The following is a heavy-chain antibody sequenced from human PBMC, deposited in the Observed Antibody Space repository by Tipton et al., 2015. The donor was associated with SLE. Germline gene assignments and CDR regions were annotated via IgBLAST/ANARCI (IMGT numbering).Heavy chain of an antibody. CDR1: GYSFSDYM. D-gene: IGHD2-15*01. CDR2: INANTGNP. J-gene: IGHJ4*02. Sequence: QSGPEVKKSGASVKVSCRASGYSFSDYMMHWVRQAPGQALEWMGWINANTGNPAYAQGFSGRSVFSLDTSVSTAYLQISSLKAEGTAVYYCARRLGAGFCSGGNCFEPLDSWGQGTLVTVAS. CDR3: ARRLGAGFCSGGNCFEPLDS. V-gene: IGHV7-4-1*02.